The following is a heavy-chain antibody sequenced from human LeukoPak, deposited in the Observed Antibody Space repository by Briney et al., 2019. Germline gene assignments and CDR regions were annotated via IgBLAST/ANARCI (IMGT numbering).Heavy chain of an antibody. V-gene: IGHV4-38-2*02. D-gene: IGHD3-9*01. CDR1: GYSIGSGYF. Sequence: SETLSLTCAVSGYSIGSGYFWGWIRQPPGKGLECIGSIHHSGSTYYNPSLKSRVTISIDTSKNQFSLKLSSVTAADTAVYYCARDLPYDILTGSLLWGQGTMVTVSS. J-gene: IGHJ3*01. CDR3: ARDLPYDILTGSLL. CDR2: IHHSGST.